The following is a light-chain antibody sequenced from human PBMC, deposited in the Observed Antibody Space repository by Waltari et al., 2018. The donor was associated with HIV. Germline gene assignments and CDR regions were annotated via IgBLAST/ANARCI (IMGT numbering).Light chain of an antibody. CDR3: QQYNAWPRT. CDR2: GAS. CDR1: QSVSSN. J-gene: IGKJ1*01. V-gene: IGKV3-15*01. Sequence: EIVMTQSPANLSVSPGERATLSCRASQSVSSNLAWYQQKPGQAPRLLIYGASTRATGIPARFSGSGSGTEFTLTINSLQSEDFAVYYCQQYNAWPRTFGQGTKVEVK.